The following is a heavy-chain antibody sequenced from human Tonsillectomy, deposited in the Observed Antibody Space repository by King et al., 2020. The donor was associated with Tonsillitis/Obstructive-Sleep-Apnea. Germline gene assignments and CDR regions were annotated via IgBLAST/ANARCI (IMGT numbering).Heavy chain of an antibody. CDR3: ARDSSLIKRVGEFDWFDP. D-gene: IGHD3-10*01. CDR2: ISSSGSTI. V-gene: IGHV3-48*03. CDR1: GFTFSSYE. J-gene: IGHJ5*02. Sequence: VQLVESGGGLVQPGGSLRLSCAASGFTFSSYEMNWVRQAPGKGLEWGSYISSSGSTIYYADSVKGRFTISRDNAKNSLYLQMNSLRAEDTAVYYCARDSSLIKRVGEFDWFDPWGQGTLVTVSS.